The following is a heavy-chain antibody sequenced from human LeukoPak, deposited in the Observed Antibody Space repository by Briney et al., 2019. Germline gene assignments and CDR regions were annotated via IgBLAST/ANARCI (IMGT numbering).Heavy chain of an antibody. D-gene: IGHD3-10*01. CDR2: IYHSGST. V-gene: IGHV4-38-2*02. Sequence: SETLSLTCTVSGYSITSDYYWGWIRQPPGKGLEWIGSIYHSGSTYYNPSLKSRVTISVDTSKNQFSLKLSSVTAADTAVYYCASPPGFGESAGYWGQGTLVTVSS. J-gene: IGHJ4*02. CDR1: GYSITSDYY. CDR3: ASPPGFGESAGY.